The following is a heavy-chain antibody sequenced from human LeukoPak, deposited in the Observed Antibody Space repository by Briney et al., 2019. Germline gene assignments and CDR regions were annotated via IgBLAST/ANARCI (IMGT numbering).Heavy chain of an antibody. CDR2: IKQDGSDK. CDR3: ANHGDSSSSFDY. V-gene: IGHV3-7*03. Sequence: GGSLRLSCEASGFTFSSYWMSWVRQAPGKGLEWVANIKQDGSDKYYVDSLKGRFTVSRDNAKNSLYLQMNSLRAEDTAVYYCANHGDSSSSFDYWGQGTLVTVSS. CDR1: GFTFSSYW. J-gene: IGHJ4*02. D-gene: IGHD6-6*01.